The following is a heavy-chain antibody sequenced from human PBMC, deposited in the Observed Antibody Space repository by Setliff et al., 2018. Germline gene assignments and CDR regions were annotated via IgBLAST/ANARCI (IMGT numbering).Heavy chain of an antibody. J-gene: IGHJ4*02. V-gene: IGHV4-39*07. Sequence: PSETLSLTCTVSGGSISSSSYYWGWIRQPPGKGLEWIGSIYYSGSTYYNPSLKSRVTISVDTSKNQFSLKLSSVTAADTAVYYCASRTEYYNFWSGYYDYWGQGTLVTVSS. CDR2: IYYSGST. CDR3: ASRTEYYNFWSGYYDY. D-gene: IGHD3-3*01. CDR1: GGSISSSSYY.